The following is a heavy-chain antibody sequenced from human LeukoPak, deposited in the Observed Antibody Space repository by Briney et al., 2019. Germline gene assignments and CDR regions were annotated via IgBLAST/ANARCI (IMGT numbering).Heavy chain of an antibody. CDR1: GFSLSISG. V-gene: IGHV3-48*01. Sequence: PGGSLRLSCEASGFSLSISGMNWVRQAPGKGLERVSYISSSSDLMSYVDSVKGRFTVSRDNSKNTLYLQVSSLRAEDTAAYYCARDGGGYYASGTHYYFDCWGQGTLVTVSS. CDR2: ISSSSDLM. D-gene: IGHD3-10*01. CDR3: ARDGGGYYASGTHYYFDC. J-gene: IGHJ4*02.